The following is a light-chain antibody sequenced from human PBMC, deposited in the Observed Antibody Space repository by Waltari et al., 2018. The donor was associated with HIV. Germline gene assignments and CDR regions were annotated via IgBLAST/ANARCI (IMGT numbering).Light chain of an antibody. Sequence: ETVLTRSPARLSLSPGERATLSCRANQSVSDFLAWYRQTPGQPPRLLIYDASTRATGTPARFSGSGSGTDFTLTISSLEPEDFAVYYCQQRSHWPLTFGGGTKVEMK. V-gene: IGKV3-11*01. CDR2: DAS. CDR1: QSVSDF. J-gene: IGKJ4*01. CDR3: QQRSHWPLT.